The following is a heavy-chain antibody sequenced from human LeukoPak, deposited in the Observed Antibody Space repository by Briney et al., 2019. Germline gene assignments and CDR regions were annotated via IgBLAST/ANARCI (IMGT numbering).Heavy chain of an antibody. D-gene: IGHD2/OR15-2a*01. CDR3: ARAHSIASYYYGVDV. Sequence: PSETLSLTCTVSGGSLSSYYWSWIRQPPGKGLEWIGYIYYSGSTNYNPSLKSRVTISVDTSKNQFSLKLSSVTAADTAVYYCARAHSIASYYYGVDVWGQGTTVTVSS. J-gene: IGHJ6*02. V-gene: IGHV4-59*08. CDR1: GGSLSSYY. CDR2: IYYSGST.